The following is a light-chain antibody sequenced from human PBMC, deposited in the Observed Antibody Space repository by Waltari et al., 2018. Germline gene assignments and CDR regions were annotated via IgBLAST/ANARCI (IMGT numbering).Light chain of an antibody. Sequence: QSALTQPASVSGSPGQSITISWTGTSSDVGSYNQVSWYQQHPGKAPKLIIYEGNKWPSGVSNRFSGSKSGNTASLTISGLQAEDEADYYCCSYAGSSTWVFGGGTKLTVL. CDR1: SSDVGSYNQ. J-gene: IGLJ3*02. CDR3: CSYAGSSTWV. V-gene: IGLV2-23*01. CDR2: EGN.